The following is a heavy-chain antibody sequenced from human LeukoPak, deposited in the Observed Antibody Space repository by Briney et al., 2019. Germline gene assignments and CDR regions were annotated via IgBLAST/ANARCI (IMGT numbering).Heavy chain of an antibody. V-gene: IGHV3-66*01. J-gene: IGHJ6*02. Sequence: SGGSLRLSCAASGFTVSSNYMSWVRQAPGKGLEWVSVIYSGGSTYYADSVKGRFTISRDNSKNTLYLQMNSLRAEDTAVYYCARDSDYGDAYYYYGMDVWGQGTTVTVSS. CDR3: ARDSDYGDAYYYYGMDV. CDR2: IYSGGST. CDR1: GFTVSSNY. D-gene: IGHD4-17*01.